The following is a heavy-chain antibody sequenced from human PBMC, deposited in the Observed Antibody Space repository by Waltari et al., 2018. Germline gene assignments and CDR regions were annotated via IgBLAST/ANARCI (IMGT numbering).Heavy chain of an antibody. V-gene: IGHV4-39*02. CDR3: ATYIGASIGTAAFDV. Sequence: QLQLQESGPGLGKPSATLSLTCIVSGGSITSNRHYWAWIRQPPGQGLEWIGTISYNGATYSSPSLKSRVTVSRDTSKNHLSLKLGSVTAADTAVYYCATYIGASIGTAAFDVWGQGTMVTVSS. J-gene: IGHJ3*01. D-gene: IGHD5-12*01. CDR1: GGSITSNRHY. CDR2: ISYNGAT.